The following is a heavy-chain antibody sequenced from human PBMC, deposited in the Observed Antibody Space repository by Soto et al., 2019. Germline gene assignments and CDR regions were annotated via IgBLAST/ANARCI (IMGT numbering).Heavy chain of an antibody. D-gene: IGHD6-13*01. CDR3: ARDPRSSSWFYYYYGMDV. J-gene: IGHJ6*02. Sequence: GESLKISCAASGFTFSSYWMSWVRQAPGKGLEWVANIKQDGSEKYYVDSVKGRFTISRDNAKNSLYLQMNSLRAEDTAVYYCARDPRSSSWFYYYYGMDVWGQGTTVTVSS. CDR1: GFTFSSYW. V-gene: IGHV3-7*01. CDR2: IKQDGSEK.